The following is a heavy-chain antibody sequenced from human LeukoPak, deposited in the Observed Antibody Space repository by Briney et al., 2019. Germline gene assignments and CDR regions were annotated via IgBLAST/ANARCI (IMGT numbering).Heavy chain of an antibody. Sequence: SQTLSLTCTVSGGSISSNYWSWIRQPAGKGLEWIGRIYTSGSTNYNPFLKSRVTMSVDTSKNQFSLKLNSVTAADTAVYYCARGDMNYYYYYMDVWGKGTTVTVSS. CDR3: ARGDMNYYYYYMDV. J-gene: IGHJ6*03. D-gene: IGHD2-15*01. CDR1: GGSISSNY. CDR2: IYTSGST. V-gene: IGHV4-4*07.